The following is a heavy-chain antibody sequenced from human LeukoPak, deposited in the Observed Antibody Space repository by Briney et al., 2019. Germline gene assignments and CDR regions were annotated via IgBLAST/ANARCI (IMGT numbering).Heavy chain of an antibody. CDR3: ARALDSMTTVTTNWFDP. CDR2: IYYSGST. V-gene: IGHV4-39*07. CDR1: GGSISSSNYY. J-gene: IGHJ5*02. Sequence: PSETLSLTCTVSGGSISSSNYYWGWIRQPPGKGLEYIGSIYYSGSTYYNPSLKSRVTISVDTSKNQFSLKLSSVTAADTAVYYCARALDSMTTVTTNWFDPWGQGTLVTVSS. D-gene: IGHD4-17*01.